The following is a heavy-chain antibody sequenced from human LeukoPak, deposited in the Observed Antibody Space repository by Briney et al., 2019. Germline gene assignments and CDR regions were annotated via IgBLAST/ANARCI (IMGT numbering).Heavy chain of an antibody. CDR1: GDSVSSNSAA. CDR2: TYYRSKWYN. J-gene: IGHJ6*02. Sequence: SQTLSLTCAISGDSVSSNSAAWNWIRQSPSRGLEWLGRTYYRSKWYNDYAVSVKSRITINPDTSKNQFSLQLNSVTPGDTAVYYCAREITMIVVVTNYGMDVWGQGTTVTVSS. D-gene: IGHD3-22*01. V-gene: IGHV6-1*01. CDR3: AREITMIVVVTNYGMDV.